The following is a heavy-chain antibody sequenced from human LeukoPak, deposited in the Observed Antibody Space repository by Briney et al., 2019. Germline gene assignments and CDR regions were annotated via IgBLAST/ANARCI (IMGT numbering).Heavy chain of an antibody. CDR3: ARAGWIITSGIDY. D-gene: IGHD1-20*01. Sequence: SETLSLTCGVSGYSISRGYYWAWIRQPPGKGLEWIGTIYHIGSTYYNPSLESRVTISVDKSKNEFSLNLNSVTAADTAVYYCARAGWIITSGIDYWGRGGQVTVSS. J-gene: IGHJ4*02. CDR1: GYSISRGYY. CDR2: IYHIGST. V-gene: IGHV4-38-2*01.